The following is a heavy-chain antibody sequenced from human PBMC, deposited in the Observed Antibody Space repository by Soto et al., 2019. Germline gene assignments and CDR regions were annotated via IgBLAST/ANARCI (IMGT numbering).Heavy chain of an antibody. V-gene: IGHV3-23*01. CDR2: ISGSGGST. CDR1: GFTFSSYA. J-gene: IGHJ4*02. D-gene: IGHD3-22*01. Sequence: GGSLRLSCAASGFTFSSYAMSWVRQAPGKGLEWVSAISGSGGSTYYADSVKGRFTISRDNSKNTLYLQMSSLRGEDTAGYYCAKERFDSSGYPIDYWGQGTLVTVSS. CDR3: AKERFDSSGYPIDY.